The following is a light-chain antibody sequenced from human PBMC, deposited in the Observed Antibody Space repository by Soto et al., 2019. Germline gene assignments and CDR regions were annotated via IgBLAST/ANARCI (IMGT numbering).Light chain of an antibody. Sequence: QSALTQPRSVSGSPGQSVTISCTGTSSDVGGYNYVSWYQQHPGKAPKVMIYDVSERPSGVPDRFSGSKSGNTASLTISGLQAEDEADYYCCSSAGSPMYVFGTGTKVTVL. CDR3: CSSAGSPMYV. J-gene: IGLJ1*01. V-gene: IGLV2-11*01. CDR1: SSDVGGYNY. CDR2: DVS.